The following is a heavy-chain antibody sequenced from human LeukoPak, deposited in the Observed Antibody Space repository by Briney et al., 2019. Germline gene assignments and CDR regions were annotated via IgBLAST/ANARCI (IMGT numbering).Heavy chain of an antibody. Sequence: ASVKVSCKASGYTFTSYAMNWVRQAPGQGLEWMGWINTDTGNPTYAQSFTGRFVFSLDTSVSTAYMQISSLRAEDTAVYYCARVELWAHYYYGMDVWGQGTTITVSS. V-gene: IGHV7-4-1*02. CDR3: ARVELWAHYYYGMDV. CDR1: GYTFTSYA. J-gene: IGHJ6*02. D-gene: IGHD5-18*01. CDR2: INTDTGNP.